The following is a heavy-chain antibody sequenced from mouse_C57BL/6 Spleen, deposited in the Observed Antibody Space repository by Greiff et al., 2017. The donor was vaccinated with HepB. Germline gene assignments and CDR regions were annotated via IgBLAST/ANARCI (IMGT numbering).Heavy chain of an antibody. CDR2: ISSGGSYT. V-gene: IGHV5-6*02. Sequence: EVMLVESGGDLVKPGGSLKLSCAASGFTFSSYGMSWVRQTPDKRLEWVATISSGGSYTYYPDSVKGRFTISRDNAKNTLYLQMSSLKSEDTAMYYCARPEMDYDGYYAMDYWGQGTSVTVSS. J-gene: IGHJ4*01. D-gene: IGHD2-4*01. CDR3: ARPEMDYDGYYAMDY. CDR1: GFTFSSYG.